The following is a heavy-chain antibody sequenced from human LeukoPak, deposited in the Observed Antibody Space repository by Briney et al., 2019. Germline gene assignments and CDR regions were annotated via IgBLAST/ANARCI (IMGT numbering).Heavy chain of an antibody. CDR1: VHPFNDYD. D-gene: IGHD3-16*01. J-gene: IGHJ4*02. V-gene: IGHV3-69-1*02. Sequence: PGGPLRLSCSASVHPFNDYDMNWVRQATGKGLEGVSSNSGLSTHIYYGDSVKGRFSISRDNAKNSVYLQMNSLGVEDTAIYYCGRAFPPLRTSSAGDLWGQGILVTVSS. CDR2: NSGLSTHI. CDR3: GRAFPPLRTSSAGDL.